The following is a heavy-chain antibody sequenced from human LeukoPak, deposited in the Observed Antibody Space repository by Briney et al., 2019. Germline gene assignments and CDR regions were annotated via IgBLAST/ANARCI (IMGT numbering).Heavy chain of an antibody. CDR2: IIPILTT. V-gene: IGHV1-69*04. CDR1: GATFNTDA. Sequence: ASVKVSCKASGATFNTDAINWVRQAPGQGLQWMGRIIPILTTTYAPLFEDRLTITADKTTNTAYMELRSLTSDDTATYFCVRHPTSFDWFRDWGQGTLVTVSS. J-gene: IGHJ4*02. D-gene: IGHD3-9*01. CDR3: VRHPTSFDWFRD.